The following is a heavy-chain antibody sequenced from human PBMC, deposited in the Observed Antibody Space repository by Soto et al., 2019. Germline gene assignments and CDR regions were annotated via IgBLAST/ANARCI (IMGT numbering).Heavy chain of an antibody. J-gene: IGHJ4*02. CDR3: AKDRKVRGVTFHFDY. CDR1: GFTFSSYA. D-gene: IGHD3-10*01. Sequence: GGSLRLSCAASGFTFSSYAMSWVRQAPGKGLEWVSAISGSGGSTYYADSVKGRFTISRDNSKNTLYLQMNSLRAEDTAVYYCAKDRKVRGVTFHFDYWGQGTLVTVSS. V-gene: IGHV3-23*01. CDR2: ISGSGGST.